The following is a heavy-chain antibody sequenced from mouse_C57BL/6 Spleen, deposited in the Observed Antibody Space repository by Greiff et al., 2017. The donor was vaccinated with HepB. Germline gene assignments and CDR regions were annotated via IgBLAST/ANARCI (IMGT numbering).Heavy chain of an antibody. CDR1: GYNFTSYW. CDR2: IYPGSGST. J-gene: IGHJ3*01. V-gene: IGHV1-55*01. CDR3: ARPDSSGYVGVAY. Sequence: QVQLQQPGAELVKPGASVKMSCKASGYNFTSYWITWVKQRPGQGLEWIGDIYPGSGSTNYNEKFKSKATLTVDTSSSTAYMQLSSLTSEDSAVYYCARPDSSGYVGVAYWGQGTLVTVSA. D-gene: IGHD3-2*02.